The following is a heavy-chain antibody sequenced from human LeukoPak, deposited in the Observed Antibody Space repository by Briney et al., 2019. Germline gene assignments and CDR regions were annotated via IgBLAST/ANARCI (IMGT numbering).Heavy chain of an antibody. V-gene: IGHV3-53*01. CDR2: IYSGGST. J-gene: IGHJ6*02. D-gene: IGHD3-10*01. CDR3: ARDALTMVRGVRYYYYGMDV. CDR1: GFTVSSNY. Sequence: PGGSLRLSCAASGFTVSSNYMSWVRQAPGKGLEWVSVIYSGGSTYYADSVKGRFTISRDNSKNTLYLQMNSLRAEGTAVYYCARDALTMVRGVRYYYYGMDVWGQGTTVTVSS.